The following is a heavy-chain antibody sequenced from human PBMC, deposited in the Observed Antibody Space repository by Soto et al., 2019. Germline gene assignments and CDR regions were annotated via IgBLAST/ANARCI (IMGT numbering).Heavy chain of an antibody. CDR1: GYSFSFYW. J-gene: IGHJ3*02. Sequence: PGESLKISCMASGYSFSFYWIGWVRQMPGKGLEWMAIMYPDDSDIRYSPSFEAHVTISADKSTSTAFLQWSSLKASDTAMYYCATAYVYDFENSNYYRDAFDIWGQGTLVTVS. CDR2: MYPDDSDI. CDR3: ATAYVYDFENSNYYRDAFDI. V-gene: IGHV5-51*01. D-gene: IGHD3-22*01.